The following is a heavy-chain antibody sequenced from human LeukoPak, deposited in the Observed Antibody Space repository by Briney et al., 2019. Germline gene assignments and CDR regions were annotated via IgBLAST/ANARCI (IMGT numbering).Heavy chain of an antibody. Sequence: PSETLSLTCAVYGGSFSDYYWSWIRQPPGKGLEWIGEIDHSGSTNYNPSLKSRVTISVDTSKNQFSLKLSSVTAADTAVYYCARAVYCSSTSCPPRYYYYYYMDVWGKGTTVTVSS. D-gene: IGHD2-2*01. V-gene: IGHV4-34*01. CDR2: IDHSGST. CDR3: ARAVYCSSTSCPPRYYYYYYMDV. CDR1: GGSFSDYY. J-gene: IGHJ6*03.